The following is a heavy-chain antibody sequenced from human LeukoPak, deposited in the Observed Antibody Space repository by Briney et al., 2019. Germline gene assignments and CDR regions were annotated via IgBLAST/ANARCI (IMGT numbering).Heavy chain of an antibody. Sequence: SETLSLTCAVYGGSFSGYYWSWIRQPPGKGLEWIGEINHSGSTNYNPSLKGRVTISVDTSKNQFSLKLSSVTAADTAVYYCAGARWLRPIDYWGQGTLVTVSS. D-gene: IGHD5-12*01. V-gene: IGHV4-34*01. J-gene: IGHJ4*02. CDR3: AGARWLRPIDY. CDR1: GGSFSGYY. CDR2: INHSGST.